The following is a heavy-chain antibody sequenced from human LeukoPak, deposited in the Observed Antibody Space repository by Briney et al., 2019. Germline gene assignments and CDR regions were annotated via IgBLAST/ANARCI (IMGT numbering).Heavy chain of an antibody. Sequence: PGGSLRLSFAASGFTVSSNYMSWVRQAPGKGLGWVSVIYTIGSTFYADSVKGRFTISRDNSKNTLYLEMNSVRAEDTAVYYCARGTVGVGKVDYWGQGTLVTVSS. CDR2: IYTIGST. D-gene: IGHD2-21*01. V-gene: IGHV3-53*01. J-gene: IGHJ4*02. CDR1: GFTVSSNY. CDR3: ARGTVGVGKVDY.